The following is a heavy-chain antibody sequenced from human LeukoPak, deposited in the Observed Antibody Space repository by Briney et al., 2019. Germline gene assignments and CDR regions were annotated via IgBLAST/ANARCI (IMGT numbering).Heavy chain of an antibody. V-gene: IGHV5-51*01. D-gene: IGHD3-16*01. CDR1: GYSFTTYW. CDR2: IYPGDSDA. CDR3: ARQITFAGVESDP. Sequence: GESLKISCKGSGYSFTTYWMGWVRQMPGKGLEWMGIIYPGDSDARYGPSFQGQVTISVDKSINTAYLQWSSLKASDTAMYYCARQITFAGVESDPWGQGTLVTVSS. J-gene: IGHJ5*02.